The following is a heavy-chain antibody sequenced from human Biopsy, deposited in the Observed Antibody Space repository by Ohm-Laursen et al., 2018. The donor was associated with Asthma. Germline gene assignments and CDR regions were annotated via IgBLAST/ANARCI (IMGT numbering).Heavy chain of an antibody. V-gene: IGHV1-69*13. CDR3: ARKAGSCISRTCYSLDF. J-gene: IGHJ4*02. D-gene: IGHD2-2*01. Sequence: SVKVSCKSLGGTFNTYVIGWVRQAPGQGLEWMGGINSVFGTTTYPQKFQDRVTIAADDSTSTVYMELSSLRSEDTAVYYCARKAGSCISRTCYSLDFWGQGTLVTVSS. CDR2: INSVFGTT. CDR1: GGTFNTYV.